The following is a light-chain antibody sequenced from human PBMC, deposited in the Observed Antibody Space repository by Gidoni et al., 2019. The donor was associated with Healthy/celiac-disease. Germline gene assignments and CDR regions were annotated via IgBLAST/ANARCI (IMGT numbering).Light chain of an antibody. CDR3: QQYGSSPLT. J-gene: IGKJ4*01. V-gene: IGKV3-20*01. CDR1: QSVSSSY. CDR2: GAS. Sequence: EIVLTQSPGPLSLSPRESATLSCRASQSVSSSYLAWYQQKPGQAPRLLIYGASSRATGIPDRFSGSGSGTDFTLTISRLEPEDFAVYYCQQYGSSPLTFGGGTKVEIK.